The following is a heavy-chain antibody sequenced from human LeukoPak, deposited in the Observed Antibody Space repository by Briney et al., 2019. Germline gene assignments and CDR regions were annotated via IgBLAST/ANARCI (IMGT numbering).Heavy chain of an antibody. Sequence: HTGGSLRLSCAASGFTVSSNYMSWVRQAPGKGLEWVSIIYSGGSTFYADSVKGRFTISRDNSKNTLYLQMNSLRAEDTAVYYCARAFYYSSGHFDYWGQGTLVTVSS. D-gene: IGHD3-22*01. CDR3: ARAFYYSSGHFDY. CDR2: IYSGGST. V-gene: IGHV3-53*01. CDR1: GFTVSSNY. J-gene: IGHJ4*02.